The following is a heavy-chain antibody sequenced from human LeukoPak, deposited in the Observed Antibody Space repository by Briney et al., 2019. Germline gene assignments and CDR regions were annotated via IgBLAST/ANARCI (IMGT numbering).Heavy chain of an antibody. J-gene: IGHJ6*02. CDR2: INTNTGNP. Sequence: ASVKVSCKASGYTFTTYAMNWVRQAPGQGLEWMGWINTNTGNPTYAQGFTGRFVFSLDTSVSTAYLLISSLKAEDTAVFYCAREGRKDYYGMDVWGQGTTVTVSS. V-gene: IGHV7-4-1*02. CDR3: AREGRKDYYGMDV. CDR1: GYTFTTYA.